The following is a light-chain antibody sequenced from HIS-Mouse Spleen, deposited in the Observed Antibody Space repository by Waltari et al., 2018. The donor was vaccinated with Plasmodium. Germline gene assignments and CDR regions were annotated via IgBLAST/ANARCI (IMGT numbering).Light chain of an antibody. CDR3: AAWDDSLNGPV. V-gene: IGLV1-44*01. Sequence: QSVLTQPPSASGTPGQRVTISCSGSSSNIGSNTVNWYQQLPGTAPKLLNYSNNQRPSGVPDRFPGSKSGTSACLAISGLQSEDEADYYCAAWDDSLNGPVFGGGTKLTVL. CDR2: SNN. J-gene: IGLJ3*02. CDR1: SSNIGSNT.